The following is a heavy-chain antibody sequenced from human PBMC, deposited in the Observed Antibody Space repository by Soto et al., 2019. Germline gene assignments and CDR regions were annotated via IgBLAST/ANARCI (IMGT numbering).Heavy chain of an antibody. CDR3: ARGWGLVS. CDR1: GGSLTSYP. J-gene: IGHJ4*02. CDR2: IIPIHGTT. V-gene: IGHV1-69*01. Sequence: QMEQSGAEVMKPGSSVKVSCKPFGGSLTSYPMAWVRQAPGQGFEWMGGIIPIHGTTEYAKKFQGRVTSTADESTNRAALELTGLTSEDTADYYCARGWGLVSWGQGTLVTVSS. D-gene: IGHD3-16*01.